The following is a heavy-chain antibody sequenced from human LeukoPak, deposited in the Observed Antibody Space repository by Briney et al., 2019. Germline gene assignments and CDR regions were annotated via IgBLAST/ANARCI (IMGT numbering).Heavy chain of an antibody. CDR3: ARAGRTLSGYYSDDAFDI. J-gene: IGHJ3*02. V-gene: IGHV4-34*01. CDR1: GGSFSGYY. D-gene: IGHD3-22*01. Sequence: SETLSLTCAVYGGSFSGYYWTWIRQPPGKGLEWIGSIYYSGSTYYNPSLKSRVTISVDTSKNQFSLKLSSVTAADTAVYYCARAGRTLSGYYSDDAFDIWGQGTTVTVSS. CDR2: IYYSGST.